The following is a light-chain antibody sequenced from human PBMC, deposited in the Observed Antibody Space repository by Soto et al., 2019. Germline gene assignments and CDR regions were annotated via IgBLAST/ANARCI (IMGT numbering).Light chain of an antibody. CDR1: SSDIGAYNY. CDR2: EVS. Sequence: QSVLTQPASVAGSPGQSITISCTGSSSDIGAYNYVSWFQQYPGKAPKLIISEVSNRPSGVSNRFSGSKSGTAASLTISALHNADEADYFCFFFTLDWTHVFGTGTKGSVL. CDR3: FFFTLDWTHV. V-gene: IGLV2-14*01. J-gene: IGLJ1*01.